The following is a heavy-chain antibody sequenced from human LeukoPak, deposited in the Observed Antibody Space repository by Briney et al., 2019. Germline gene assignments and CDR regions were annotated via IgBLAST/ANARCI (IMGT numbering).Heavy chain of an antibody. D-gene: IGHD3-10*01. J-gene: IGHJ5*02. CDR1: GGSIISNY. CDR3: ARNYYGSGTYYNWFDP. CDR2: MYTSGNT. Sequence: SETLSLTCTVSGGSIISNYWSWTRQPAGKGLEWIGRMYTSGNTNYNPSLKSRVTMSVDTSKNQFSLKLNSVTAADTAVYYCARNYYGSGTYYNWFDPWGQGTLVTVSS. V-gene: IGHV4-4*07.